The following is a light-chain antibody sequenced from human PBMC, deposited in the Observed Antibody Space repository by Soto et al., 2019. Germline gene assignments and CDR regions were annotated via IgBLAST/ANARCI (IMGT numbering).Light chain of an antibody. CDR2: LSSDGSH. Sequence: QPVLTQSPSASASLGASVKLTCTRSSGHSSYAIAWHQQQPEKGPRYLMKLSSDGSHSKGDGIPDRFSGSSSGAERYLTISSLQSEDEADNYCQTWDTGARVVFGGGTKLTVL. V-gene: IGLV4-69*01. J-gene: IGLJ2*01. CDR3: QTWDTGARVV. CDR1: SGHSSYA.